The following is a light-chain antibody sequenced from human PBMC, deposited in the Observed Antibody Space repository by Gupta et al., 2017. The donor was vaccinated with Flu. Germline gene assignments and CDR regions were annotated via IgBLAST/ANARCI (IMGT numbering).Light chain of an antibody. Sequence: QSVLTQPPSVSAAPGQKVTISCSGSSSNIGNNYVSWYQQLPGTAPKLLIYENNKRPSGIPDRFSGSKSGTSATLGITGLQTGDEADCYCGTWDSSLSAVVFGGGTKLTVL. V-gene: IGLV1-51*02. CDR2: ENN. J-gene: IGLJ2*01. CDR1: SSNIGNNY. CDR3: GTWDSSLSAVV.